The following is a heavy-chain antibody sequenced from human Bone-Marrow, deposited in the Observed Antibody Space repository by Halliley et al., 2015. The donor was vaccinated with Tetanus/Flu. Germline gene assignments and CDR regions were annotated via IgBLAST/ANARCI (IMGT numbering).Heavy chain of an antibody. CDR1: GASISRYY. Sequence: TLSLTCTVSGASISRYYWNWVRQPPGKGLEWIGYVHSNGDTTYSPSLKSRVTLSLDTSMNQVSLRLTSVTAADTALYYCARPPSRGYPFEVWGQGTLVTVSS. D-gene: IGHD3-16*02. V-gene: IGHV4-59*01. CDR3: ARPPSRGYPFEV. CDR2: VHSNGDT. J-gene: IGHJ3*01.